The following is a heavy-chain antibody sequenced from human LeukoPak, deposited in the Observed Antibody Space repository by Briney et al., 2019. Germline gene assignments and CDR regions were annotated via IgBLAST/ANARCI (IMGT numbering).Heavy chain of an antibody. V-gene: IGHV3-48*03. CDR1: GFTFSSYE. CDR2: ISSSGSTI. CDR3: AKVRWDNSGWYYLDY. D-gene: IGHD6-19*01. J-gene: IGHJ4*02. Sequence: GGSLRLSCAASGFTFSSYEMNWVRQAPGKGLEWVSYISSSGSTIYYADSVKGRFTISRDNSKSTLYLQMNSLRAEDTAVYYCAKVRWDNSGWYYLDYWGQGTLVTVSS.